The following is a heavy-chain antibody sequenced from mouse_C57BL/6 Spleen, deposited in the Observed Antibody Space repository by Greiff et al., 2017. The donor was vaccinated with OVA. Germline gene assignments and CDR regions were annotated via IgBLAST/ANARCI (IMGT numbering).Heavy chain of an antibody. CDR2: IHPNSGST. CDR1: GYTFTSYW. D-gene: IGHD2-3*01. CDR3: ARFCYVGYLDY. Sequence: QVQLKQPGAELVKPGASVKLSCKASGYTFTSYWMNWVKQRPGQGLEWIGMIHPNSGSTNYNEKFKSKATLTVDKSSSTAYMQLRSLTSEDSAVYYCARFCYVGYLDYWGQGTTLTVSS. J-gene: IGHJ2*01. V-gene: IGHV1-64*01.